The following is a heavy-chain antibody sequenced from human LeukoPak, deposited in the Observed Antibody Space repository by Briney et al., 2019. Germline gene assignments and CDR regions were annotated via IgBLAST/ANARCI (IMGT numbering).Heavy chain of an antibody. CDR2: IIPIFGTA. V-gene: IGHV1-69*05. D-gene: IGHD6-19*01. CDR3: AKLVAGTSIG. Sequence: SVKVYCKASGGTFSSYAISWVRQAPGQGLEWMGRIIPIFGTANCAQKFQGRVTITTDESTSTAYMELSSLRSEDTAVYYCAKLVAGTSIGWGQGTLVTVSS. J-gene: IGHJ4*02. CDR1: GGTFSSYA.